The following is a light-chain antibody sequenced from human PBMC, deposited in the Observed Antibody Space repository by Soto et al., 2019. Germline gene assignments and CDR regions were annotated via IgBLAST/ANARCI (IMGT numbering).Light chain of an antibody. CDR2: GAY. CDR1: QSVSSNF. Sequence: EIVLTQYPGTLSLSPGEKASLCRSASQSVSSNFLAGYQEKPGQAPRLLIYGAYSRATGIPARFSGSGSGTDFTLTISSLEPEDFAVYYCQQRSNWPPWTFGQGTKV. V-gene: IGKV3D-20*02. CDR3: QQRSNWPPWT. J-gene: IGKJ1*01.